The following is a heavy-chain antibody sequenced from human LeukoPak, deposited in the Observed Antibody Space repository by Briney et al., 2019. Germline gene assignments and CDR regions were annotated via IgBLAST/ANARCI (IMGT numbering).Heavy chain of an antibody. D-gene: IGHD6-19*01. V-gene: IGHV3-30*18. CDR3: AKDRAYGAVADRTDAFDI. CDR1: GFTVSNNY. Sequence: PGGSLRLSCAASGFTVSNNYMHWVRQAPGKGLEWVAVISYDGSNKYYADSVKGRFTISRDNSKNTLYLQMNSLRAEDTAVYYCAKDRAYGAVADRTDAFDIWGQGTMVTVSS. J-gene: IGHJ3*02. CDR2: ISYDGSNK.